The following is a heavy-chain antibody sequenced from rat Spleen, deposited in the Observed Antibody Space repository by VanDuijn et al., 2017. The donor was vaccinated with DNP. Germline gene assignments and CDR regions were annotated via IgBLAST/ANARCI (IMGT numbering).Heavy chain of an antibody. CDR1: GFTFSNAW. V-gene: IGHV6-8*01. J-gene: IGHJ3*01. CDR3: TWGTD. CDR2: IKAKSNNYAT. Sequence: EVQLVETGGSLVQPGKSLKLTCATSGFTFSNAWMHWVRQSPEKQLEWVAQIKAKSNNYATYYAESVKGRFTISRDDSKSSVYLQMNSLKEEDTAICYCTWGTDWGQGTLVTVSS.